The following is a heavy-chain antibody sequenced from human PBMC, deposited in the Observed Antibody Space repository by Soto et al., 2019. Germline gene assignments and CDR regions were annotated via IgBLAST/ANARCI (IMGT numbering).Heavy chain of an antibody. J-gene: IGHJ4*02. CDR2: MSHSGGT. V-gene: IGHV4-30-2*05. D-gene: IGHD3-3*01. CDR1: GGFVSSGTYY. Sequence: SETLSLTCAVYGGFVSSGTYYWSWIRQPPGKGLEWIGEMSHSGGTYFNPSLKSRVTISVDTSKNQFSLKLSSVTAADTAVYYCARGKGTYYDFWSGYKSEYYFDYWGQGTLVTVSS. CDR3: ARGKGTYYDFWSGYKSEYYFDY.